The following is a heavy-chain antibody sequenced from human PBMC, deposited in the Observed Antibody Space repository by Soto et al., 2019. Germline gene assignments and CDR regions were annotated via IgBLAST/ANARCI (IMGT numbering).Heavy chain of an antibody. CDR1: GGTFSSYA. Sequence: QVQLVQSGAEVKKPGSSVKVSCKASGGTFSSYAISWVRQAPGQGLEWMGGIIPIFGTANYAQKFQGRVTITADESTSTAYMELSSLRSEDTAVHYCARGAQLRFSGSGSYRARYFDYWGQGTLVTVSS. CDR3: ARGAQLRFSGSGSYRARYFDY. J-gene: IGHJ4*02. CDR2: IIPIFGTA. V-gene: IGHV1-69*01. D-gene: IGHD3-10*01.